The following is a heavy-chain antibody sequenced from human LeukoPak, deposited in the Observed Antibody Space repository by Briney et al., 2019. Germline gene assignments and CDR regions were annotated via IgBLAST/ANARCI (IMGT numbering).Heavy chain of an antibody. J-gene: IGHJ6*03. V-gene: IGHV3-48*01. D-gene: IGHD2-15*01. Sequence: GGSLRLSCAASGSSFTSFEMNWVRQTPGKGLEWVSYISSSSTTIYYADSVKGRFTISRDNAKNSLYLQMNSLRAEDTALYYCARDRCSGGRCYSLSVGHMDVWGKGTTVTVSS. CDR3: ARDRCSGGRCYSLSVGHMDV. CDR2: ISSSSTTI. CDR1: GSSFTSFE.